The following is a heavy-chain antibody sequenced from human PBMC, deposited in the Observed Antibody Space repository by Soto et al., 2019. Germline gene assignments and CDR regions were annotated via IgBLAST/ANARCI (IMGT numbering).Heavy chain of an antibody. D-gene: IGHD3-16*02. CDR3: ARDQIGYSADV. J-gene: IGHJ6*02. V-gene: IGHV1-3*01. CDR1: GYTFTSYA. CDR2: INAGNGNT. Sequence: ASVKVSCKASGYTFTSYAMHWVRQAPGQGLEWMGWINAGNGNTKYSQKFQGRVTMTRDTSASTAYMELSSLRSDDTAVYYCARDQIGYSADVWGQGTTVTVSS.